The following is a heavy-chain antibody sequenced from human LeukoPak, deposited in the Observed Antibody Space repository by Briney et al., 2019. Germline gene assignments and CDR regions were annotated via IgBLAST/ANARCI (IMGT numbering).Heavy chain of an antibody. V-gene: IGHV3-23*01. D-gene: IGHD3-22*01. J-gene: IGHJ4*02. CDR2: ITWNSGSI. CDR3: AKASAMIVVVSKHFDY. Sequence: PGGSLRLSCAASGFIFSSHGMNWVRQAPGKGLEWVSGITWNSGSIVYADSVKGRFTISRDNSKNTLYLQMNSLRAEDTAVYYCAKASAMIVVVSKHFDYWGQGTLVTVSS. CDR1: GFIFSSHG.